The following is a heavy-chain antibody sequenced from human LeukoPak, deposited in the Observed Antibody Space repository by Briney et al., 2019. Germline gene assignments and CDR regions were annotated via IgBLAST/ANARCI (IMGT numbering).Heavy chain of an antibody. CDR2: IYASGST. J-gene: IGHJ5*02. Sequence: SETLSLTCTISGGSITSYYWSWIRQPAGKGPEWIGRIYASGSTNYNPSLKSRVTMSVDTSKNQFSLRLNSVTAADTAVYYCARGDRAVAGAWGWFDPWGQGTLVTVSS. V-gene: IGHV4-4*07. D-gene: IGHD6-19*01. CDR3: ARGDRAVAGAWGWFDP. CDR1: GGSITSYY.